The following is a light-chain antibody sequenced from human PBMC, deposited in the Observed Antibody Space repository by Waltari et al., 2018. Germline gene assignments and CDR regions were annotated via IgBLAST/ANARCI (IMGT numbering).Light chain of an antibody. CDR1: QNIGTY. Sequence: LTQSPGTLSLSPGERATLSCRASQNIGTYLGWYQQKPGQAPRLLMYAASRRATGIPDGFSGSGSGTDFSLTISRLEPEDFAVYYCQNHERLPATFGQGTKVEIK. CDR2: AAS. CDR3: QNHERLPAT. J-gene: IGKJ1*01. V-gene: IGKV3-20*01.